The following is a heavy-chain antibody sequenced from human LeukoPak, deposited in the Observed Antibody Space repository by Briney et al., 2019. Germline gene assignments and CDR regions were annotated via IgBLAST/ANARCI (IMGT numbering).Heavy chain of an antibody. Sequence: PGRSLRLSCAASGSTFSSYGMHWVRQAPGKGLEWVAVISYDGSNKYSADSVKGRFTISRDNSKNTLYLQMNSLRAEDTAVYYCANYGDYYYFYYWGQGTLVTVSS. D-gene: IGHD4-17*01. V-gene: IGHV3-30*18. CDR2: ISYDGSNK. J-gene: IGHJ4*02. CDR3: ANYGDYYYFYY. CDR1: GSTFSSYG.